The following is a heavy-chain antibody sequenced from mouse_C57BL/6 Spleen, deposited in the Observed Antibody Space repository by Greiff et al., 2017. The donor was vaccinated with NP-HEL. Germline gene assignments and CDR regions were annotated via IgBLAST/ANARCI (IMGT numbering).Heavy chain of an antibody. Sequence: QVQLKQPGAELVKPGASVKLSCKASGYTFTSYWMHWVKQRPGRGLEWIGRIYPNSGGTKYNEKFKSKATLTADKPSSTAYMQLSSLTSEDSAVYYCARYYGSSYWYFDVWGTGTTVTVSS. CDR3: ARYYGSSYWYFDV. CDR2: IYPNSGGT. J-gene: IGHJ1*03. CDR1: GYTFTSYW. V-gene: IGHV1-72*01. D-gene: IGHD1-1*01.